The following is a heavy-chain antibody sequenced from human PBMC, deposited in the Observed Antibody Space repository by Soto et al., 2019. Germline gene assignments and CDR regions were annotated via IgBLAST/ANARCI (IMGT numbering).Heavy chain of an antibody. D-gene: IGHD6-19*01. CDR3: ARPGIVEQWRDYYYYGMDV. CDR1: GYSFTSYW. J-gene: IGHJ6*02. V-gene: IGHV5-10-1*01. Sequence: PGESLKISCKGSGYSFTSYWISWVRQMPGKGLEWMGRIDPSDSYTNYSPSFQGHVTISADKSISTAYLQWSSLKASDTAMYYCARPGIVEQWRDYYYYGMDVWGQGTTVTVSS. CDR2: IDPSDSYT.